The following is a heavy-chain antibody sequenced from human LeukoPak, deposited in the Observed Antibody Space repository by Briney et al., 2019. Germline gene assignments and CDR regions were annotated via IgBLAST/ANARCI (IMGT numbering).Heavy chain of an antibody. D-gene: IGHD4-17*01. CDR1: GFTFSRNW. Sequence: PGGSLRLSCAASGFTFSRNWMSWVRQAPGKGPEWVANIKQDGSQKYYVDSVKGRFTISRDNAKMSLYLQMNSLRAEDTAVYYCAREAYGDNYFDYWGQGTLVTVSS. V-gene: IGHV3-7*05. CDR3: AREAYGDNYFDY. J-gene: IGHJ4*02. CDR2: IKQDGSQK.